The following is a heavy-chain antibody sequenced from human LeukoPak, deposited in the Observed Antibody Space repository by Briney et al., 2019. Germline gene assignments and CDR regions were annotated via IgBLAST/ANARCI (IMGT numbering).Heavy chain of an antibody. D-gene: IGHD3-22*01. CDR1: GFTFSSYE. CDR3: ARDRAVTYYYDSSGYDY. J-gene: IGHJ4*02. CDR2: ISSSGSTI. V-gene: IGHV3-48*03. Sequence: PGGSLRLSCAASGFTFSSYEMNWVRQAPGKGLEWVSYISSSGSTIYYADSVKGRFTISRDNAKNSLYLQMNSLRAEDTAVYYCARDRAVTYYYDSSGYDYWGQGTLVTVSS.